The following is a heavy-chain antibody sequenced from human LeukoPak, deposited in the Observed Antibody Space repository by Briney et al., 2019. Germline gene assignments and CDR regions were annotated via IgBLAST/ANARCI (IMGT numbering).Heavy chain of an antibody. CDR2: ISGSGGST. V-gene: IGHV3-23*01. J-gene: IGHJ4*02. Sequence: GGSLRLSCAASGFTFSDYYMSWIRQAPGKGLEWVSAISGSGGSTYYADSVKGRFTISRDNSKNTLYLQMNSLRAEDTAVYYCAKWYYYDSSGYSLDYWGQGTLVTVSS. D-gene: IGHD3-22*01. CDR1: GFTFSDYY. CDR3: AKWYYYDSSGYSLDY.